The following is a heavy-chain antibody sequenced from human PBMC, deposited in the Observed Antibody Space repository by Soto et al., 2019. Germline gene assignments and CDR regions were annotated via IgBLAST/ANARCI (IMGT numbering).Heavy chain of an antibody. D-gene: IGHD5-12*01. CDR3: EKTPGGRDGYTSDYYGMDV. V-gene: IGHV3-23*01. CDR1: GLTFSTYA. CDR2: IGGSGTGGRT. Sequence: EVHLLESGGDLVQPGGSLRLSCTASGLTFSTYAMSWVRQAPGKGLEWVSAIGGSGTGGRTYYADSVKGRFTISRDNSTNTVYVQMNRLRADDTAVYYCEKTPGGRDGYTSDYYGMDVWGQGAKVTVSS. J-gene: IGHJ6*02.